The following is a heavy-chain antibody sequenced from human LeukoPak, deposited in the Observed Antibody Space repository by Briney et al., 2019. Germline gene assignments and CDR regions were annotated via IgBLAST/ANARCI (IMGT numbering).Heavy chain of an antibody. CDR3: AKPYYDILTGPFDY. Sequence: GGSLRLSCAASGFTFSSYGMHWVRQAPGKGLEWVAFIRYDGSNKYYADSVKGRFTISRDNSKNTLYLQMNSLRAEDTAVYYCAKPYYDILTGPFDYWGQGTLVTVSS. CDR2: IRYDGSNK. D-gene: IGHD3-9*01. J-gene: IGHJ4*02. CDR1: GFTFSSYG. V-gene: IGHV3-30*02.